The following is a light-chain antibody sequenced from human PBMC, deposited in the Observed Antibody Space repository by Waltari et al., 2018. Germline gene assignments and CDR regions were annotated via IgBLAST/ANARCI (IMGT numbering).Light chain of an antibody. Sequence: DIQMTQSPSSLSASVGDKVTIACRASQSISTWLAWFQLKPGKAPKLLIYNASNLESGVPSRFSGSGSETEFTLTISSLLPEDFATYYCQQYSGYSGPFGGGTKVEIK. V-gene: IGKV1-5*03. CDR1: QSISTW. CDR3: QQYSGYSGP. CDR2: NAS. J-gene: IGKJ4*01.